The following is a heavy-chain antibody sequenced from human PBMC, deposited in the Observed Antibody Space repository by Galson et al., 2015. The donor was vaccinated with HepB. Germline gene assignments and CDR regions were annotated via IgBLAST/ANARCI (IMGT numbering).Heavy chain of an antibody. CDR1: GYTFTSYG. D-gene: IGHD1-26*01. CDR2: ISYYNGNT. J-gene: IGHJ4*02. V-gene: IGHV1-18*01. Sequence: SVKVSCKASGYTFTSYGISWVRQAPGQGLEWVGWISYYNGNTNYAQKLQGRVTMTTDTSKSTAYMELRSLRSDDTAVYYCARARWEVLVVDYWGQGTLVTVSS. CDR3: ARARWEVLVVDY.